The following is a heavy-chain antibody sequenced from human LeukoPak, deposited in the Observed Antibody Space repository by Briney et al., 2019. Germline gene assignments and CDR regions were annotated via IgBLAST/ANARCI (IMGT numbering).Heavy chain of an antibody. V-gene: IGHV1-3*01. CDR2: INAGNGNT. D-gene: IGHD3-22*01. J-gene: IGHJ4*02. CDR3: ARDFSGYYYYFDY. Sequence: ASVEVSCKASGYTFTSYAMHWVRQAPGQRLEWMGWINAGNGNTKYSQKFQGGVTITRDTSASTAYMELSSLRSEDTAVYYCARDFSGYYYYFDYWGQGTLVTVSS. CDR1: GYTFTSYA.